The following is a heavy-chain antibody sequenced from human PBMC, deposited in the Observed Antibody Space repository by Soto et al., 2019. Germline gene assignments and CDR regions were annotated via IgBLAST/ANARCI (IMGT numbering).Heavy chain of an antibody. CDR1: GYSFTSYW. D-gene: IGHD6-19*01. Sequence: GESLKISCKGSGYSFTSYWISWVRQMPGKGLEWMGRIDPSDSYTNYSPSFQGHVTISADKSISTAYLQWSSLKASDTAMYYCARHGSSGWFQPNYYYYYGMDVWGQGTTVTAP. CDR3: ARHGSSGWFQPNYYYYYGMDV. J-gene: IGHJ6*02. CDR2: IDPSDSYT. V-gene: IGHV5-10-1*01.